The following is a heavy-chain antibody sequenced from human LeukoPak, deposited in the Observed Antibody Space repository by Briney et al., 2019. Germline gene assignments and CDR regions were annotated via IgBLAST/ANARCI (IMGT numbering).Heavy chain of an antibody. J-gene: IGHJ6*03. CDR3: ARDPKASRAYYYYMDV. Sequence: GSLRLSCAASGFTFSSNAMHWVRQAPGKGLEWVAVMSYDGSNKYYADSVKGRFTISRDNSNNTLYLQMNSLRAEDTAVYYCARDPKASRAYYYYMDVWGKGTTVTVSS. CDR1: GFTFSSNA. CDR2: MSYDGSNK. D-gene: IGHD6-6*01. V-gene: IGHV3-30*04.